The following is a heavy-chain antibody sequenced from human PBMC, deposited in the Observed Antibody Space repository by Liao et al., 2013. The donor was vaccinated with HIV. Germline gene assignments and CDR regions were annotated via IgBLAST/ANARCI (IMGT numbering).Heavy chain of an antibody. Sequence: QVQLQESGPGLVKPSETLSLTCTVSGGSINSFFWSWIRQPAGKGLEWIGRISISGSTNYNPSLKSRVTMSVDTSKNQFSLKLSSVTAADTAVYYCARGGRRDYYSRSDYYYYYMDVWGKGTTVTVSS. D-gene: IGHD4-17*01. CDR1: GGSINSFF. CDR3: ARGGRRDYYSRSDYYYYYMDV. CDR2: ISISGST. J-gene: IGHJ6*03. V-gene: IGHV4-4*07.